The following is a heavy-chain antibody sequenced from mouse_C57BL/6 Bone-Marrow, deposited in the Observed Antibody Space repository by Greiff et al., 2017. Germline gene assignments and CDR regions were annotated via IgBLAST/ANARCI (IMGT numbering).Heavy chain of an antibody. CDR1: GFNIKDDY. CDR3: TGTVVGAMDY. D-gene: IGHD1-1*01. CDR2: IDPENGDT. V-gene: IGHV14-4*01. J-gene: IGHJ4*01. Sequence: QLQQSGAELVRPGASVKLSCTASGFNIKDDYMHWVKQRPEQGLEWIGWIDPENGDTEYASKFQGKATITADTSSNTAYLQRSSLTSEDTAVYYCTGTVVGAMDYWGQGTSVTVSS.